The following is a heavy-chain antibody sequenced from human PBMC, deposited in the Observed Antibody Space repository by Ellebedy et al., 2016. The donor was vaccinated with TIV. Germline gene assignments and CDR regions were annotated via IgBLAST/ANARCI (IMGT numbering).Heavy chain of an antibody. CDR1: GFTFSNYW. CDR3: ARRSTQGEI. Sequence: GGSLRLSCEVSGFTFSNYWMTWVRQAPGKGLEWVANIKENGGDKYYVDSVKGRFTISRDNAKNSLYLQMDTLRGEDTAVYYCARRSTQGEIWGQGTMVTVSS. CDR2: IKENGGDK. V-gene: IGHV3-7*01. J-gene: IGHJ3*02. D-gene: IGHD3-16*01.